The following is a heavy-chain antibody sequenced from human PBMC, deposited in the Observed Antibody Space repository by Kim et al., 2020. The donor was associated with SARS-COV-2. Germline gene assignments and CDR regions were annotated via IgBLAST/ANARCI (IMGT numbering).Heavy chain of an antibody. J-gene: IGHJ3*02. D-gene: IGHD3-10*01. CDR2: INAGNGNT. V-gene: IGHV1-3*01. Sequence: ASVKVSCKASGYTFTSHAMHWVRQAPGQRLEWMGWINAGNGNTKYSQKFQGRVTITRDTSASTAYMELSSLRSEDTAVYYCARDDYYGSGSYGDAFDIWGQGTMVTVSS. CDR1: GYTFTSHA. CDR3: ARDDYYGSGSYGDAFDI.